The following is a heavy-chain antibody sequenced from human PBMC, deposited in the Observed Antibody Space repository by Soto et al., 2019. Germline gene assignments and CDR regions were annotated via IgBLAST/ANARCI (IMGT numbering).Heavy chain of an antibody. CDR3: ARVIRGGVAFDY. D-gene: IGHD1-26*01. V-gene: IGHV1-46*01. CDR2: INPSGGST. Sequence: QVQLVQSGAEVKKPGASVKVSCKASGYTFTSYYMHWVRQAPGQGLEWMGIINPSGGSTSYAQKFQGRGTMTRDTSTSTVYMELSSLRSEDTAVYYCARVIRGGVAFDYWGQGTLVTVSS. J-gene: IGHJ4*02. CDR1: GYTFTSYY.